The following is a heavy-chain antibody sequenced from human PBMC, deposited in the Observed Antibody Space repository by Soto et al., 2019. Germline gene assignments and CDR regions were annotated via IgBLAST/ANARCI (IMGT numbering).Heavy chain of an antibody. Sequence: PGESLKISCEVSGYSFTSHWISWVRQMPGKGLEWMAIINPGDSDTRYSPSFQGHVTVSVDKSINVAYLQWSSLQASDTAMYYCVRPQSSGWYDSWGQGTLVTVSS. V-gene: IGHV5-51*01. J-gene: IGHJ5*02. D-gene: IGHD6-19*01. CDR1: GYSFTSHW. CDR3: VRPQSSGWYDS. CDR2: INPGDSDT.